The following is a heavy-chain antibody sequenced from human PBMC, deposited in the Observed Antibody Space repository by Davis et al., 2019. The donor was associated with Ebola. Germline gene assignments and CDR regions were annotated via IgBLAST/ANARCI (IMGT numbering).Heavy chain of an antibody. CDR3: ARVITMVRGFDY. Sequence: PSETLSLTCTVSGGSISSSSYYWGWIRQPPGKGLEWIGSIYYSGSTYYNPSLKSRVTISVDTSKNQFSLKLSSVTAADTAVYYCARVITMVRGFDYWGQGTLVTVSS. D-gene: IGHD3-10*01. CDR2: IYYSGST. J-gene: IGHJ4*02. V-gene: IGHV4-39*07. CDR1: GGSISSSSYY.